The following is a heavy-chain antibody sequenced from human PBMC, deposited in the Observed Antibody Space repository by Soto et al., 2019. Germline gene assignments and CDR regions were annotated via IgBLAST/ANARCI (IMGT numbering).Heavy chain of an antibody. D-gene: IGHD6-13*01. CDR1: GYTFTSYA. Sequence: ASVKVSCKASGYTFTSYAMHWVRQAPGQRLEWMGWINAGNGNTKYSQKFQDRVTITTDTSASTAYMELNSLKSEDTAVYYCARDVAAADYWGQGTLVTVSS. J-gene: IGHJ4*02. CDR3: ARDVAAADY. CDR2: INAGNGNT. V-gene: IGHV1-3*01.